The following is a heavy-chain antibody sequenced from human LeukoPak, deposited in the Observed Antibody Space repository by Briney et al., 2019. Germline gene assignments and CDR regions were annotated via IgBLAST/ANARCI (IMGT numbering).Heavy chain of an antibody. J-gene: IGHJ4*02. CDR2: ISAYDGNT. CDR1: GYTFTSYG. V-gene: IGHV1-18*01. CDR3: ARDSTRGYSYGIDY. Sequence: GASVTVSCKASGYTFTSYGISWVRQAPGQGLEWMGWISAYDGNTNYAQKLQGRVTMTTDTSTSTAYMELRSLRSDDTAVYYCARDSTRGYSYGIDYWGQGTLVTVSS. D-gene: IGHD5-18*01.